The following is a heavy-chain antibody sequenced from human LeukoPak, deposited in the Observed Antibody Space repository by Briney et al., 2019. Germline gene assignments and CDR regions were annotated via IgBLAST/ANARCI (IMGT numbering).Heavy chain of an antibody. J-gene: IGHJ4*02. CDR3: ARDRAGEFDY. CDR2: IGAAGDT. CDR1: GVTFRNYD. Sequence: PGGSLRLSCVASGVTFRNYDMHWVRQATGKGLEWVSGIGAAGDTYYPASVMGRFTISRENANNSFYLQMNSLRDGDTAMYYCARDRAGEFDYWGQGTLVTVSS. D-gene: IGHD6-19*01. V-gene: IGHV3-13*04.